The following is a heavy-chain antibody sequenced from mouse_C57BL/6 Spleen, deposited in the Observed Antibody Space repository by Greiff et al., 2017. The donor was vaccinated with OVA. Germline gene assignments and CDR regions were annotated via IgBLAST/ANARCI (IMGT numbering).Heavy chain of an antibody. CDR3: ARWDYGSSYLDY. V-gene: IGHV1-26*01. D-gene: IGHD1-1*01. J-gene: IGHJ2*01. CDR2: INPNNGGT. Sequence: VQLQQSGPELVKPGASVKISCKASGYTFTDYYMNWVKQSHGKSLEWIGDINPNNGGTSYNQKFKGKATLTVDKSSSTAYMELRSLTSEDSAVYYCARWDYGSSYLDYWGQGTTLTVSS. CDR1: GYTFTDYY.